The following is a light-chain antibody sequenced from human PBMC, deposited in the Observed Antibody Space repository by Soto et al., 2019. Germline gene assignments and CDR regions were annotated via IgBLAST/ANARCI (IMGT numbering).Light chain of an antibody. Sequence: QSALTQPAWVSGSPGQSITISCTGTSSDVGGYNYVSWHQQHPGKAPKLMIYEVSNRPSGVSNRFSGSKSDNTASLTISGLQAEDEADYYCSSYTSFSTYVFGTGTKAPS. CDR3: SSYTSFSTYV. CDR1: SSDVGGYNY. J-gene: IGLJ1*01. V-gene: IGLV2-14*01. CDR2: EVS.